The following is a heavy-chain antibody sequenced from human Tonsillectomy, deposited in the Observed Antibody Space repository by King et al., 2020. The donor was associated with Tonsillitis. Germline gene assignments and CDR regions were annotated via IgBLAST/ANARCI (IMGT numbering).Heavy chain of an antibody. J-gene: IGHJ4*02. CDR1: GGSISSSSYY. CDR3: ARRIVGATTFFDY. D-gene: IGHD1-26*01. CDR2: IYYSGST. Sequence: QLQESGPGLVKPSETLSLTCTVSGGSISSSSYYWGWIRQPPGKGLEWIGSIYYSGSTYHNPSLKSRVTISVDTSKNQFSLKLSSVTAADTAVYYCARRIVGATTFFDYWGQGTLVTVSS. V-gene: IGHV4-39*01.